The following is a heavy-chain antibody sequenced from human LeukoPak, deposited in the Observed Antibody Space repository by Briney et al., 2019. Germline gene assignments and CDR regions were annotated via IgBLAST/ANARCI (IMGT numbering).Heavy chain of an antibody. CDR3: ARDSQGGVPTYYYDSSGLTDAFDI. V-gene: IGHV6-1*01. D-gene: IGHD3-22*01. J-gene: IGHJ3*02. CDR1: GDSVSSHSTA. CDR2: TYYRSKWYY. Sequence: SQTLSLTCAISGDSVSSHSTAWNWIRQSPSRGLEWLGRTYYRSKWYYDYAVSVKGRITINPDTSKNQFSLQLSSVAPEDTAVYYCARDSQGGVPTYYYDSSGLTDAFDIWGQGTMVTVSS.